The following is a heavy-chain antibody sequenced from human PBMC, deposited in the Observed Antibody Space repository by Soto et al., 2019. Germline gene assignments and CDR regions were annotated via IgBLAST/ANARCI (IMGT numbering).Heavy chain of an antibody. V-gene: IGHV3-30-3*01. J-gene: IGHJ4*02. CDR1: GFTFSNYA. CDR3: ARDLGNNYGSFAY. Sequence: GGSLRLSCVASGFTFSNYAMNWVRQAPGKGLEWVAVISYDGSNKYYADSVKGRITISRDNSRKTLYLQMNNLRAEDTAMYYCARDLGNNYGSFAYWGQGTLVTVSS. CDR2: ISYDGSNK. D-gene: IGHD4-17*01.